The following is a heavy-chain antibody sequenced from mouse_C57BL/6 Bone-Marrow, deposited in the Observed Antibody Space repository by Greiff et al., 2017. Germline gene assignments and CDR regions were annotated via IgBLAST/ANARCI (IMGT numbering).Heavy chain of an antibody. D-gene: IGHD2-1*01. J-gene: IGHJ1*03. CDR1: GYTFTDYY. V-gene: IGHV1-76*01. CDR2: IYPGSGNT. Sequence: VQLQQSGAGLVRPGASVKLSCKASGYTFTDYYINWVKQRPGQGLEWIARIYPGSGNTYYNEKFKGKATLTAEKSSSTAYMQLSSLTSEDSAVYFCARGGYYGNYNWYFDVWGTGTTVTVSS. CDR3: ARGGYYGNYNWYFDV.